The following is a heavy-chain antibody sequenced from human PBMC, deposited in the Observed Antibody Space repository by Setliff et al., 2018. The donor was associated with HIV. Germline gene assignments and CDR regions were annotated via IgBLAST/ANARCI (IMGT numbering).Heavy chain of an antibody. CDR2: IYSTGST. J-gene: IGHJ4*02. D-gene: IGHD4-17*01. CDR3: AKGAGFYGDYTFDY. V-gene: IGHV4-61*01. Sequence: SETLSLTCTVSGDSISSGSYFWIWIRQSPGRELEWIGYIYSTGSTNYNPSLQSRVSISMDASKNKFSLKVTSVTSADTAVYYCAKGAGFYGDYTFDYWGQGNLVTVSS. CDR1: GDSISSGSYF.